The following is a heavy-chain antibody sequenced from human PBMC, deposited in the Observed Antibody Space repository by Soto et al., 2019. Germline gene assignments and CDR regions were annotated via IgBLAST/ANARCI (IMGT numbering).Heavy chain of an antibody. D-gene: IGHD6-13*01. J-gene: IGHJ4*02. CDR2: ISDSGAGT. CDR3: AKGLINGRWYAAD. V-gene: IGHV3-23*01. CDR1: GFTFSRCV. Sequence: EVHLLESGGGLVQPGESLRLSCGASGFTFSRCVMSWVRQAPGKGLEWVSCISDSGAGTHYADSVKGRFTISRDNSKNPMYLQMNNLRAEDTGGYYCAKGLINGRWYAADWGQGTLVTVSS.